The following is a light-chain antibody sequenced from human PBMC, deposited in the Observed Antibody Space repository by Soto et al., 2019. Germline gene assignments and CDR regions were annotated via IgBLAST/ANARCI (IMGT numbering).Light chain of an antibody. J-gene: IGKJ1*01. Sequence: EIVMTQSPATLSVSPGEGATLSCRASQSVSYYLAWYRQKPGQAPRLLIYGASTRATGIPDRFSGSGSGTEFTLTISSLQSEDFAVYYCQQYNNWRWTFGQGTKVDIK. CDR3: QQYNNWRWT. V-gene: IGKV3D-15*01. CDR1: QSVSYY. CDR2: GAS.